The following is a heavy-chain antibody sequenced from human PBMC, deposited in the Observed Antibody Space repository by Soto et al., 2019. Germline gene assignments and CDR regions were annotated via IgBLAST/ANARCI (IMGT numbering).Heavy chain of an antibody. CDR1: GGTFGNSA. V-gene: IGHV1-69*12. J-gene: IGHJ4*02. Sequence: QVQLVQSGAEVKKPGTSVTVSCKASGGTFGNSAISWVRQASGQGLEWMGGIIPIFPTPDYAQKFQGRVRITADESTSTAYMELTSLRSDDTAMYYCARDLNTRSYYNYWGQGTLVTVSS. D-gene: IGHD1-26*01. CDR2: IIPIFPTP. CDR3: ARDLNTRSYYNY.